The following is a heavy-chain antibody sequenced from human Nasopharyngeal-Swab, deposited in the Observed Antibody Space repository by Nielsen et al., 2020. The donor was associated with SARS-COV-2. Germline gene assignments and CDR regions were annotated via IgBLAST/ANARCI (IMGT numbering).Heavy chain of an antibody. CDR1: GFTFSNYW. V-gene: IGHV4-34*01. D-gene: IGHD5-18*01. CDR3: ARLVTIYYYYGMDV. Sequence: ESLKISCAASGFTFSNYWMSWIRQPPGKGLEWIGEINHGGSTNYNPSLKSRVTISVDTSKNQFSLKLSSVTAADTAVYYCARLVTIYYYYGMDVWGQGTTVTVSS. J-gene: IGHJ6*02. CDR2: INHGGST.